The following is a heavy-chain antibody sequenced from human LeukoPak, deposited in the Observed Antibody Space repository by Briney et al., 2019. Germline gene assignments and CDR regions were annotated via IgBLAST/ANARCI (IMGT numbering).Heavy chain of an antibody. CDR3: AKVVYYYDSSGPEDGIDY. D-gene: IGHD3-22*01. CDR1: GFTFSSYG. J-gene: IGHJ4*02. Sequence: PGGSLRLSCAASGFTFSSYGMHWVRQAPGKGLEWVAVISYDGGDKYYADSVKGRFTISRDNSKNTLYLQMNSLRAEDTAVYYCAKVVYYYDSSGPEDGIDYWGQGTLVTVSS. V-gene: IGHV3-30*18. CDR2: ISYDGGDK.